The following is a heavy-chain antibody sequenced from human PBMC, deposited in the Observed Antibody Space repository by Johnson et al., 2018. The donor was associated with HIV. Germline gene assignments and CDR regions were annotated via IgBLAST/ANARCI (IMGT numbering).Heavy chain of an antibody. CDR1: GFTFSSYA. CDR2: ISYDGSNK. J-gene: IGHJ3*02. V-gene: IGHV3-30*04. Sequence: QVQLVESGGGVVQPGRSLTLSCAASGFTFSSYAMHWVRQAPGKGLEWVAVISYDGSNKYYADSVKGRFTISRDNSKNTLYLQMNSLKTEDTAVYYCTTDWGLWFGELLHHAFDIWGQGTVVTVSS. D-gene: IGHD3-10*01. CDR3: TTDWGLWFGELLHHAFDI.